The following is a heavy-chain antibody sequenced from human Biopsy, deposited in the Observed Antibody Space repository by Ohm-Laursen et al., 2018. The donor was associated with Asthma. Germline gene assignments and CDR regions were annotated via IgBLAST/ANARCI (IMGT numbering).Heavy chain of an antibody. Sequence: SVKVSCKASGGTFRAYAFNWVRQAPGQGLEWMGGIIPMYGVPKVAQKFQGRVTITADESTSTAYMEMSSLRSEDTAVYYCARVDAIMVSGDFYFYSGFDLWGQGTTVRVSS. V-gene: IGHV1-69*13. CDR1: GGTFRAYA. J-gene: IGHJ6*02. CDR3: ARVDAIMVSGDFYFYSGFDL. D-gene: IGHD3-16*01. CDR2: IIPMYGVP.